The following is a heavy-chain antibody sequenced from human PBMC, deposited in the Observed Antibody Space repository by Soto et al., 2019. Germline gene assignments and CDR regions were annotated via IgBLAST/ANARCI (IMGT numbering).Heavy chain of an antibody. CDR2: ISYDGSNK. V-gene: IGHV3-30*18. D-gene: IGHD4-17*01. CDR3: AKVGATVTQICDY. Sequence: QVQLVESGGGVVQPGRSLRLSCAASGFTFSSYGMHWVRQAPGKGLEWVAVISYDGSNKYYADSVKGRFTISRDNSKNTLYLQMNSLRAEDTAVYYCAKVGATVTQICDYWGQGTLVTVSS. J-gene: IGHJ4*02. CDR1: GFTFSSYG.